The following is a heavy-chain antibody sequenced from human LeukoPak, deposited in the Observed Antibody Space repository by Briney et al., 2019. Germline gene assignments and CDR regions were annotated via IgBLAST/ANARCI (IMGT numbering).Heavy chain of an antibody. CDR1: GYTFTVYY. V-gene: IGHV1-2*02. D-gene: IGHD3-22*01. Sequence: ASVKVSFKSSGYTFTVYYMHWVRQAPGQGLEWMGWINPNSGGTNYSQKFQGRGTMTRDTSISTAYMELSRLRADDTAVYFCARGDYYDSSGYFDYWGQGTLVTVSS. J-gene: IGHJ4*02. CDR3: ARGDYYDSSGYFDY. CDR2: INPNSGGT.